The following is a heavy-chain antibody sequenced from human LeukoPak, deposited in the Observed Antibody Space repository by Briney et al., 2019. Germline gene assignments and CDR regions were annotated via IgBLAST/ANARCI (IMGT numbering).Heavy chain of an antibody. J-gene: IGHJ4*02. D-gene: IGHD3-10*01. Sequence: PGGSLRLSCAASGFTFSSYAMSWVRQAPGKGLEWVSVITSGGSGTYYAGSVRGRFTTSRDNSKSILYLQMSSLRAEDTAVYYCANGGARGMYYFDYWGQGALVTVSS. CDR2: ITSGGSGT. V-gene: IGHV3-23*01. CDR1: GFTFSSYA. CDR3: ANGGARGMYYFDY.